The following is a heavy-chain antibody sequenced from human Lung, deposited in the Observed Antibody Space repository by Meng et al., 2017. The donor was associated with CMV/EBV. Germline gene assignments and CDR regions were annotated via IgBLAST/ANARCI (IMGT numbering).Heavy chain of an antibody. V-gene: IGHV3-15*07. CDR1: GFDFSDAW. J-gene: IGHJ4*02. CDR2: IKTKSDGGTT. Sequence: EVQLVESGGDLEKRGGSLRLACVVSGFDFSDAWMNWVRQPPGKGLEWVGRIKTKSDGGTTDYAAFVKDRFTISRDDSKNTLYLQMNSLKREDAAVYFCATDVFYWGQGALVTVSS. CDR3: ATDVFY.